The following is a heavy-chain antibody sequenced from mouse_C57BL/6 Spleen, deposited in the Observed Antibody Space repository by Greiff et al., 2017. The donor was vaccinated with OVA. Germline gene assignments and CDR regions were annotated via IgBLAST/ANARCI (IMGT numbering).Heavy chain of an antibody. J-gene: IGHJ2*01. CDR1: GYTFTSYG. V-gene: IGHV1-81*01. Sequence: QVQLQQSGAELARPGASVKLSCKASGYTFTSYGIRWGEKRGGRGLEWIGEVEWVSRNTHDNEKFKGKATLTADKSSSTAYMELRSLTSEDAAVYFCARLGTAFFDYWGQGTTLTVSS. CDR3: ARLGTAFFDY. D-gene: IGHD3-3*01. CDR2: VEWVSRNT.